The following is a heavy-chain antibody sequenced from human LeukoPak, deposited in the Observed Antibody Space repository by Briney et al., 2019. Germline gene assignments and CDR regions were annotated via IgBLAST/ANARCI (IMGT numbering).Heavy chain of an antibody. V-gene: IGHV3-23*01. J-gene: IGHJ4*02. CDR3: AKDLHGGLDY. Sequence: GGSLRLSCAASGFTFSIYGMSWVRQARVKELEWVSGISGNGAGTYYADSVKGRFTISRDNSKNTLYLQMNSLRVEDTAVYYCAKDLHGGLDYWGQGTLVTVSS. CDR1: GFTFSIYG. D-gene: IGHD2-15*01. CDR2: ISGNGAGT.